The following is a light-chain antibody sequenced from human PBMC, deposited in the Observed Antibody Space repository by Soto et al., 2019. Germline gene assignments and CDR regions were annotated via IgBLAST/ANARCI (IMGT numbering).Light chain of an antibody. J-gene: IGLJ2*01. Sequence: QSALTQPASVSGSPGQSITISCAGTSSDIGGYNYISWYQQHPGKAPKLMIYEVSNRSSGVSSRFSGSKSGNTASLTISGRQAEDEADYYCTSYTVDTTVVFGGGTKLTVL. CDR2: EVS. V-gene: IGLV2-14*01. CDR1: SSDIGGYNY. CDR3: TSYTVDTTVV.